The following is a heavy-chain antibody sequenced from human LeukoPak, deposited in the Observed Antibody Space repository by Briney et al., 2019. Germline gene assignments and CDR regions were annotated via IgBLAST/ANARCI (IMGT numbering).Heavy chain of an antibody. CDR2: TNRDGIEE. J-gene: IGHJ6*03. Sequence: PGGSLRLSCVASGFTFVKYHMSWVRQAPGKGLEWVATTNRDGIEEFYADPVKGRFTISRDNAKSSLYLQMNSLRAEDTAVYYCTRDALYGDPSYYYMDVWGKGTTVTVSS. V-gene: IGHV3-7*01. D-gene: IGHD4-17*01. CDR1: GFTFVKYH. CDR3: TRDALYGDPSYYYMDV.